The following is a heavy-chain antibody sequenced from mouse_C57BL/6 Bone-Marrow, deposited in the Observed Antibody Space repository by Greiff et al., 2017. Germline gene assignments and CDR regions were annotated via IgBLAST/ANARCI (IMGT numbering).Heavy chain of an antibody. D-gene: IGHD1-1*01. CDR2: IYPRSGNT. J-gene: IGHJ3*01. CDR1: GYTFTSYG. Sequence: QVQLQQSGAELARPGASVTLSCKASGYTFTSYGISWVKQRTGQGLEWIGEIYPRSGNTYYNEKFKGKATLTADKSSSTAYMELRSLTSEDSAVYFCARSLVTYYGCSCVWFAYWGQGTLVTVSA. V-gene: IGHV1-81*01. CDR3: ARSLVTYYGCSCVWFAY.